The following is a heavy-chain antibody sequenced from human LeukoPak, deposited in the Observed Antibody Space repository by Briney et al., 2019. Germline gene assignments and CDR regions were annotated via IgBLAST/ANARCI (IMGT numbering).Heavy chain of an antibody. Sequence: SQTLSLTCTVSGGSISSGSYYWSWIRQPAGKGLEWIGRIYSSGSTNYNPSLKSRVTISVDTSKNQFSLKLSSVTAADTAVYYCASEIRAQNWFDPSGQGTLVTVSS. CDR3: ASEIRAQNWFDP. V-gene: IGHV4-61*02. CDR1: GGSISSGSYY. J-gene: IGHJ5*02. CDR2: IYSSGST. D-gene: IGHD4-17*01.